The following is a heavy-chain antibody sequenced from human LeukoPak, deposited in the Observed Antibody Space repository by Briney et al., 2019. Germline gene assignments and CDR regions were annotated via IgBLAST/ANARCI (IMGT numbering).Heavy chain of an antibody. CDR3: AKYGAAARPAGQKQYYFDY. CDR2: ISGSGGST. D-gene: IGHD6-6*01. J-gene: IGHJ4*02. V-gene: IGHV3-23*01. Sequence: PGGSLRPSCAASGFTFSSHAMSWVRQAPGKGLEWVSAISGSGGSTYYADSVKGRFTISRDNSKNTLYLQMNSLRAEDTAVYYCAKYGAAARPAGQKQYYFDYWGQGTLVTVSS. CDR1: GFTFSSHA.